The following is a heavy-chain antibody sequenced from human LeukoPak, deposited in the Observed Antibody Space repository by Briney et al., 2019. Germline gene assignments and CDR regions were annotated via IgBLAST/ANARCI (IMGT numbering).Heavy chain of an antibody. CDR3: ARDSGHYDSSGYYYYYGMDV. CDR1: GGSISSYY. V-gene: IGHV4-4*07. J-gene: IGHJ6*02. D-gene: IGHD3-22*01. CDR2: IYTSGST. Sequence: SETLSLTCTVSGGSISSYYWSWIRQPAGKGLEWIGRIYTSGSTNYNPSLKSRVTMSVDTSKNQFSLKLSSVTAADTAVYYCARDSGHYDSSGYYYYYGMDVWGQGTTVTVSS.